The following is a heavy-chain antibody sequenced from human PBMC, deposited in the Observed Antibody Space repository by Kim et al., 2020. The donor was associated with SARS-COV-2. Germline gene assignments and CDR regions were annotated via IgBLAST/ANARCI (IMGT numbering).Heavy chain of an antibody. Sequence: SETLSLTCTVSGGSISSGGYYWSWIRQHPGKGLEWIGYIYYSGSTYYNPSLKSRVTISVDTSKNQFSLKLSSVTAADTAVYYCARGILEWLPYYYYYYMDVWGKGTTVTVSS. CDR1: GGSISSGGYY. J-gene: IGHJ6*03. V-gene: IGHV4-31*03. CDR2: IYYSGST. CDR3: ARGILEWLPYYYYYYMDV. D-gene: IGHD3-3*01.